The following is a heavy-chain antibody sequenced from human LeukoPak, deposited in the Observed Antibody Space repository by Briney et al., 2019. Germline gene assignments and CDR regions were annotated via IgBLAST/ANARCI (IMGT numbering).Heavy chain of an antibody. CDR3: ARSQPLAYFDL. Sequence: SVKVSCKASGGSFNSYAISWMRQAPGQGLEWMGGIIPIFGTANYAQKFQGRVTITADKSTNTAYMELSSLRSEDTAVYYCARSQPLAYFDLWGRGTLVTVSS. V-gene: IGHV1-69*06. CDR2: IIPIFGTA. J-gene: IGHJ2*01. CDR1: GGSFNSYA.